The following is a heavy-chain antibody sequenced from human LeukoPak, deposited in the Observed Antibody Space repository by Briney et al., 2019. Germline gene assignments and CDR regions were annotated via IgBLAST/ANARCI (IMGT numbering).Heavy chain of an antibody. CDR2: IYYSGST. CDR1: GGSINSSYYY. J-gene: IGHJ4*02. CDR3: ARRGSSGRSFDY. Sequence: SETLSLTCTVSGGSINSSYYYWGWIRQPPGKGLEWIGSIYYSGSTYYNPSLKSRVTISVDTSKNQFSLKLSSVTAADTAAYYCARRGSSGRSFDYWGQGTLVIVSS. V-gene: IGHV4-39*01. D-gene: IGHD6-19*01.